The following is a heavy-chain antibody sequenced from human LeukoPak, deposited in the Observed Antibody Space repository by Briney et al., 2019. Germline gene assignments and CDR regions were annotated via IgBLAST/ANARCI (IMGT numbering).Heavy chain of an antibody. Sequence: SAKVSCKCSGGTFSSYAISWVRQPPGQGVEWMGRIIPILGIANYAQKFQGRVTIIADKSRNTAYMELSRLRCEETAVYYCARDGVDTARSVDYWGQGTLVTVSS. J-gene: IGHJ4*02. CDR1: GGTFSSYA. CDR2: IIPILGIA. V-gene: IGHV1-69*04. D-gene: IGHD5-18*01. CDR3: ARDGVDTARSVDY.